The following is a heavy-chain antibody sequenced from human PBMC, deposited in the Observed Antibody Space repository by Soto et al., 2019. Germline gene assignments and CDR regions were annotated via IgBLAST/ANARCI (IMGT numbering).Heavy chain of an antibody. D-gene: IGHD3-10*01. Sequence: PSETLSLTCTVSGGSISSYYWSWIRQPPGKGLEWIGYIYSSGSTNYNPSLKSRVTISVDTSKNQFSLKLSSVTAADTAVYYCARRYGGGFDYWGKGTLVTVS. CDR1: GGSISSYY. V-gene: IGHV4-59*08. CDR3: ARRYGGGFDY. CDR2: IYSSGST. J-gene: IGHJ4*02.